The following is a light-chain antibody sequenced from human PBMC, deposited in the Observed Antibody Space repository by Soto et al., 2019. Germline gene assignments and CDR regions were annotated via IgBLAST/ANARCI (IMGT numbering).Light chain of an antibody. CDR3: QSYDSSLSGYV. CDR2: GNS. CDR1: SSDIGADYD. J-gene: IGLJ1*01. Sequence: QSVLTQPASVSGSPGQSITISCTGTSSDIGADYDVHWYQQLPGTAPKLLIYGNSNRPSGVPDRFSGSKSGTSASLAITGLQAEDEADYYCQSYDSSLSGYVFGTGTKVTVL. V-gene: IGLV1-40*01.